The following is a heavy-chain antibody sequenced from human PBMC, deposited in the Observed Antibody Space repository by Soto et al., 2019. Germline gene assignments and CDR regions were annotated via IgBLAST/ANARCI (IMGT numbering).Heavy chain of an antibody. J-gene: IGHJ4*02. CDR2: IYYSGST. CDR1: GGSISSSSYY. CDR3: ARQGNHTIADY. V-gene: IGHV4-39*01. Sequence: SETLSLTCTVSGGSISSSSYYWGWIRQPPGKGLEWIGSIYYSGSTYYNPSLKSRVTISVDTSKNQFSLKLSSVTAADTAVYYCARQGNHTIADYWGQGTLVTVSS. D-gene: IGHD1-1*01.